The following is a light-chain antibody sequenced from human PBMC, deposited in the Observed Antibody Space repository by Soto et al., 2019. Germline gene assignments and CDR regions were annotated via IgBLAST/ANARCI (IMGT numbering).Light chain of an antibody. CDR1: QSVSSY. J-gene: IGKJ5*01. CDR3: QQRSNWPIT. CDR2: DAS. V-gene: IGKV3-11*01. Sequence: EIVLTQSPATLSLSPGERATVSCRASQSVSSYLAWYQQKPGQAPRLLIYDASNRATGIPARFSGSGSGTDFTLTISSLEPEDFAVYYCQQRSNWPITFGQGTRL.